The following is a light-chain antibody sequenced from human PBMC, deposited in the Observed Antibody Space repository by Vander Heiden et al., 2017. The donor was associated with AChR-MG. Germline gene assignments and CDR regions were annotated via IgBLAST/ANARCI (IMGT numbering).Light chain of an antibody. CDR3: AAWDDSLNGRV. CDR1: SSNIGRNI. Sequence: QSVLTQPPSASGTPGQRVPLSCSGSSSNIGRNIVNWYQQLPGTAPKLLIYNNNQRPSGVPDRFSGSKSGTSASLAISGLQSEDEADYYCAAWDDSLNGRVFGGGTKLTVL. J-gene: IGLJ3*02. CDR2: NNN. V-gene: IGLV1-44*01.